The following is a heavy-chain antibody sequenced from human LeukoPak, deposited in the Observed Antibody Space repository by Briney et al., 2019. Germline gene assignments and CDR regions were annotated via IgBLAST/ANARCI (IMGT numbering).Heavy chain of an antibody. D-gene: IGHD5-12*01. CDR1: GGTFSNYV. CDR3: ARADVAPGYYYYMDV. CDR2: IIPLFGTA. Sequence: GASVKVSCKASGGTFSNYVINWVRQAPGQGFEWMGGIIPLFGTANYAQKFQGRVTITADESTSTAYMELSSLRSEDTAVYYCARADVAPGYYYYMDVWGKGTTVTISS. J-gene: IGHJ6*03. V-gene: IGHV1-69*13.